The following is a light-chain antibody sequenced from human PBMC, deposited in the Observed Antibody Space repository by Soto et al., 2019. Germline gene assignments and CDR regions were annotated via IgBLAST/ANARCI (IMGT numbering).Light chain of an antibody. CDR2: DVS. CDR1: SSDVGGYNY. CDR3: SSYTSISSPLYV. V-gene: IGLV2-14*03. Sequence: QSALTQPASVSGSPGQSITISCTGTSSDVGGYNYVSWYQQYPGKAPKLIIYDVSYRPSGVSNRFSGSKSGNTASLTISGLQAEDEADYYCSSYTSISSPLYVFGTGTKVTVL. J-gene: IGLJ1*01.